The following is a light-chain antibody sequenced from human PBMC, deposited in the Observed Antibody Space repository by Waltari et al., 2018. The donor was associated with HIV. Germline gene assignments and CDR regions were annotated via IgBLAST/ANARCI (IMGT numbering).Light chain of an antibody. CDR1: QSVSSH. J-gene: IGKJ5*01. CDR3: QQRSNWPIT. V-gene: IGKV3-11*01. Sequence: EIVLTQSPATLSLSPGERATLSCRASQSVSSHLAWYQQKPGQAPRLLIYGASSRATGIPARFSGSGSGTDFTLTISSLEPGDFAVYYCQQRSNWPITFGQGTRLEIK. CDR2: GAS.